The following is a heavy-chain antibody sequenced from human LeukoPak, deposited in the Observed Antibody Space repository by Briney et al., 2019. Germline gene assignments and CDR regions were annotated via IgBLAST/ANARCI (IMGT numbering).Heavy chain of an antibody. J-gene: IGHJ4*02. CDR2: INGSEK. Sequence: GGSLRLSCAASGFTFSRNWMSWVRQAPGKGLEWVANINGSEKYYVDSVRGRFTVSRDNSKNTLYLQMNSLRAEDTAVYYCAKDLWFGELYCPLDYWGQGTLVTVSS. CDR3: AKDLWFGELYCPLDY. D-gene: IGHD3-10*01. V-gene: IGHV3-7*01. CDR1: GFTFSRNW.